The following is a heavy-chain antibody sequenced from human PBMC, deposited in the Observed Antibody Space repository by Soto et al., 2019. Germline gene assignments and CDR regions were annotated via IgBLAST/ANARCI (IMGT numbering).Heavy chain of an antibody. J-gene: IGHJ4*02. CDR1: ENTFICYY. V-gene: IGHV1-2*02. CDR3: AWAGASPIFNH. D-gene: IGHD3-3*01. CDR2: NSPYSCDT. Sequence: ASVKVSCKASENTFICYYLHWVPKAPGRGLEWMGWNSPYSCDTDSAKKFQGRVTLTRDTSTRTVYMELSRLTSDDTAVYYCAWAGASPIFNHLGQGALVTLS.